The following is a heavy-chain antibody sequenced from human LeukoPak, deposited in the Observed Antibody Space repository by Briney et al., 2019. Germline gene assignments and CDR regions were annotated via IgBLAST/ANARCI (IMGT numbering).Heavy chain of an antibody. CDR1: GDSISSSSYY. Sequence: ASETLSLTCTVSGDSISSSSYYWGWIRQPPGKGLEWIGSIYYSGSTYYNPSLKSRVTISVDTSKNQFSLKLSSVTAADTAVYYCASSIAAAGLFRPYYFDYWGQGTLVTVSS. J-gene: IGHJ4*02. D-gene: IGHD6-13*01. CDR3: ASSIAAAGLFRPYYFDY. CDR2: IYYSGST. V-gene: IGHV4-39*01.